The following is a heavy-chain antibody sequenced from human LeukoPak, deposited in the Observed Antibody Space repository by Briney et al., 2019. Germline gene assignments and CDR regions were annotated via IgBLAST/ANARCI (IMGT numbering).Heavy chain of an antibody. Sequence: ASVKVSCKASGYTFTGYGFSWVRQAPGQGLEWMGWISGYSGNTNYAQKLQGRVTMTTDTSTGTAYMELRSLRSDDTAVYYCARDRGSGYYNYWGQGTLVTVSS. CDR3: ARDRGSGYYNY. D-gene: IGHD3-22*01. V-gene: IGHV1-18*01. CDR2: ISGYSGNT. CDR1: GYTFTGYG. J-gene: IGHJ4*02.